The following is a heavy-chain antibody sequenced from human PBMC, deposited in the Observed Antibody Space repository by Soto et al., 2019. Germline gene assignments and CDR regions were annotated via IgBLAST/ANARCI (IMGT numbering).Heavy chain of an antibody. CDR3: AGPYYYYYGMDV. Sequence: GASVKVSCKASGGTFSSYAISWVRQAPGQGLEWMGGIIPIFGTANYAQKFQGRVTITADESTSTAYMELSSLRSEDTAVYYCAGPYYYYYGMDVWGQGTTVTVSS. V-gene: IGHV1-69*13. CDR1: GGTFSSYA. J-gene: IGHJ6*02. CDR2: IIPIFGTA.